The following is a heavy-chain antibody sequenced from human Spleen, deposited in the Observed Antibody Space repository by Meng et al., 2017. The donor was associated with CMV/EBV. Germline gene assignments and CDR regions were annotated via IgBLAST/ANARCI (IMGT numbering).Heavy chain of an antibody. V-gene: IGHV3-7*01. CDR3: AREGFAVVVPAAKAYDY. Sequence: GESLKISCAASGFTFSSYWMSWVRQAPGKGLEWVANIKQDGSEKYYVDSVKDRFTISRDNAKNSLYLQMNSLRAEDTAVYYCAREGFAVVVPAAKAYDYWGQGTLVTVSS. D-gene: IGHD2-2*01. J-gene: IGHJ4*02. CDR2: IKQDGSEK. CDR1: GFTFSSYW.